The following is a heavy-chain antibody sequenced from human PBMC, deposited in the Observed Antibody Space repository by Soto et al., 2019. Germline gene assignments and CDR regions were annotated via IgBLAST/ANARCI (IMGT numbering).Heavy chain of an antibody. CDR1: GFTFSSYG. J-gene: IGHJ4*02. V-gene: IGHV3-30*03. CDR2: ISSDASSN. D-gene: IGHD3-9*01. Sequence: PGGSLRLSCAASGFTFSSYGMHWVRQAPGKGLEWVAAISSDASSNYYADSVKGRFTISRDNSKNTLYLQMNSLTAEDTAVYYCVGQILTGYWGQGTLVTVSS. CDR3: VGQILTGY.